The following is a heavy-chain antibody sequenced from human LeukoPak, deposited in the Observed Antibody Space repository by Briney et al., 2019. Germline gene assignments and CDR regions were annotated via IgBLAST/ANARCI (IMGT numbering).Heavy chain of an antibody. CDR3: ARNIWFGESSDAFDI. CDR1: GYTFTGYY. Sequence: ASVRVSCKASGYTFTGYYLHWVRQAPGQGLEWMGCINPNSGGTNYAQKFQGRVTMTRDTSISTAYMELSRLRSDDTAVYYCARNIWFGESSDAFDIWGQGTMVTVSS. D-gene: IGHD3-10*01. J-gene: IGHJ3*02. V-gene: IGHV1-2*02. CDR2: INPNSGGT.